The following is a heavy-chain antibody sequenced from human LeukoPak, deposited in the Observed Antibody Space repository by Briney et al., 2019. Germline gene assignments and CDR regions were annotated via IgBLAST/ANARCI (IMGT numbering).Heavy chain of an antibody. CDR3: ARIRGVIMEYYFDY. V-gene: IGHV4-59*01. CDR2: IYYSGST. Sequence: PSETLSLTCTVSGGSLSSYYWSWLRQPPGKGLEWIGYIYYSGSTNYNPSLKSRVTISVDTSKNQFSLKLSSVTAADTAVYYCARIRGVIMEYYFDYWGQGTLVTVSS. CDR1: GGSLSSYY. J-gene: IGHJ4*02. D-gene: IGHD3-10*01.